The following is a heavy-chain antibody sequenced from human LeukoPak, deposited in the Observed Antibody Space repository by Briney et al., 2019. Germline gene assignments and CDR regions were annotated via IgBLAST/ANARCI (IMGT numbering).Heavy chain of an antibody. J-gene: IGHJ4*02. CDR3: AKEKSSGFDY. Sequence: PGGSLRLSCAASGLTLSSYWMHWVRQAPGEGLVWVSRISSDGSSTTYADSVKGRFTISRDNAKNTLHLQMNGLRAEDTAVYYCAKEKSSGFDYWGQGTLVTVSS. CDR2: ISSDGSST. D-gene: IGHD6-19*01. V-gene: IGHV3-74*01. CDR1: GLTLSSYW.